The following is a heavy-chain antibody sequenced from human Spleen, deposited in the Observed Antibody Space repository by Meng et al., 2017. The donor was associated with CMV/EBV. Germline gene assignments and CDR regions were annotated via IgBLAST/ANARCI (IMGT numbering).Heavy chain of an antibody. D-gene: IGHD2-15*01. J-gene: IGHJ6*02. CDR1: AYTLTGYY. Sequence: ASVKVSCKAFAYTLTGYYIHWVRQAPGQGLEWMGIINPSGGRTSYAQTFEGRVTMISDTSTSSVYMELSSLISEDTAVYYCARESLSAGLTPALVVGYGLDVWGQGTTVTVSS. CDR3: ARESLSAGLTPALVVGYGLDV. CDR2: INPSGGRT. V-gene: IGHV1-46*01.